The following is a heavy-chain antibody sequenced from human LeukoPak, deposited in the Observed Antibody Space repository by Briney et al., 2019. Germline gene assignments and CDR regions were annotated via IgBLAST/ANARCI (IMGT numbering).Heavy chain of an antibody. CDR3: ARDGGYSGSSYFDC. J-gene: IGHJ4*02. V-gene: IGHV1-69*13. Sequence: ASVKVSCKASGGTFSSYAISWVRQAPGQGLEWMGGIIPIFGTANYAQKFQGRVTITADESTSTAYMELSSLRSEDTAVYYCARDGGYSGSSYFDCWGQGTLVTVSS. CDR1: GGTFSSYA. CDR2: IIPIFGTA. D-gene: IGHD1-26*01.